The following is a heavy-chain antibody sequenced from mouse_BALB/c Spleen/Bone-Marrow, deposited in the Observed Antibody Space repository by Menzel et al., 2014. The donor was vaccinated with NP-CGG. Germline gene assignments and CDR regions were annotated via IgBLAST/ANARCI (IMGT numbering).Heavy chain of an antibody. CDR1: GYSFTGYY. J-gene: IGHJ4*01. V-gene: IGHV1S34*01. D-gene: IGHD2-2*01. CDR3: ARWAYAYECASYAMDY. Sequence: LVKTGASVKISCKASGYSFTGYYMHWVKQSHGKSLEWIGYISCYNGATSYNQKFKGKATFTVDTSSSSACMQFISLTSEASAVYYCARWAYAYECASYAMDYWGQGTSVTVSS. CDR2: ISCYNGAT.